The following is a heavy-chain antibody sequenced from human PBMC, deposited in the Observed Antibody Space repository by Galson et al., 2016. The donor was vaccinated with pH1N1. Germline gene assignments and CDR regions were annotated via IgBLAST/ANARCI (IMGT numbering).Heavy chain of an antibody. CDR3: ARDTTVTTGPRWFAS. J-gene: IGHJ5*01. CDR2: ISSSRSVI. Sequence: SLRLSCAASAFSFTNYGMNWVRQAPGKGLEWIAYISSSRSVIKYADSVRGRFTVSRDHVKNSLDLQMNSLRVDDTAVYYCARDTTVTTGPRWFASWGQGTTVTVSS. D-gene: IGHD4-17*01. V-gene: IGHV3-48*01. CDR1: AFSFTNYG.